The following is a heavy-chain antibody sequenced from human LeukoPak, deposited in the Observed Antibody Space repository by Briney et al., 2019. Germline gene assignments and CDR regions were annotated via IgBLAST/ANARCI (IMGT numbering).Heavy chain of an antibody. D-gene: IGHD4-23*01. CDR3: ARAIYGGSCFDC. V-gene: IGHV4-59*01. J-gene: IGHJ4*02. Sequence: PSETLSLTCTVSGGSISSYYWSWIRQPPGKGLEWIGYIYYSGSTNYNPSLKSRVTISVDTSKNQFSLKLSSVTAADTAVYYCARAIYGGSCFDCWGQGTLVTVSS. CDR2: IYYSGST. CDR1: GGSISSYY.